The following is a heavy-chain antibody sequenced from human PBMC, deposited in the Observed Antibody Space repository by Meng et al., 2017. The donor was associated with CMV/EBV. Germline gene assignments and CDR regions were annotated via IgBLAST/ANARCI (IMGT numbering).Heavy chain of an antibody. CDR1: AYTFTSYG. CDR2: IIAYNGNT. J-gene: IGHJ3*02. D-gene: IGHD2-2*03. V-gene: IGHV1-18*01. CDR3: ARDGYCSSTSCPAGNAFDT. Sequence: ASVMVSCNASAYTFTSYGISWVRQAPGQGLEWRGWIIAYNGNTNYSQKLQGRITMTTDTSTSTTSMELRSLRSDDTAVDYCARDGYCSSTSCPAGNAFDTWGQGTMVTVSS.